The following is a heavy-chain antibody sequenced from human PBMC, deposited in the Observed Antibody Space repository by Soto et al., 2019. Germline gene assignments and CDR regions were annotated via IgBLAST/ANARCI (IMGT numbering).Heavy chain of an antibody. V-gene: IGHV4-31*03. D-gene: IGHD4-17*01. CDR1: GGSISSGGYY. CDR3: ARSSQSTVTTFGY. Sequence: QVQLQESGPGLVKPSQTLSLTCTVSGGSISSGGYYWSWIRQHPGKGLEWIGYIYYSGSTYYKPSLKSRVTISVDTSKNHFSLKLSSVTAADAAVYYCARSSQSTVTTFGYWGQGTLVTVSS. J-gene: IGHJ4*02. CDR2: IYYSGST.